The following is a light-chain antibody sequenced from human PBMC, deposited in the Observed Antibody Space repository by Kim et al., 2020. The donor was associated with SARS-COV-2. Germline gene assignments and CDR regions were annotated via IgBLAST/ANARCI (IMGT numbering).Light chain of an antibody. CDR1: NVGRKS. CDR3: QVWDSSTDHWV. CDR2: YDT. J-gene: IGLJ3*02. V-gene: IGLV3-21*04. Sequence: ALGETASFPCGGDNVGRKSVHWYQQKPGQAPVLVINYDTDRPSGIPERFSASKSGNAATLTISRVEAGDEADYYCQVWDSSTDHWVFGGGTQLTVL.